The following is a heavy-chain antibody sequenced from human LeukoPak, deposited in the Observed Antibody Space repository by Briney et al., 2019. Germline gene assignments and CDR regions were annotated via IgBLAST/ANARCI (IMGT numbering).Heavy chain of an antibody. CDR3: ARRRHYYDSSGYRSAFDY. V-gene: IGHV1-2*02. J-gene: IGHJ4*02. D-gene: IGHD3-22*01. Sequence: ASVKVSCTASGYTFTGYYMHWVRQAPGQGLEWMGWINPNSGGTNYAQKFQGRVTMTRDTSISTAYMELSRLRSDGTAVYYCARRRHYYDSSGYRSAFDYWGQGTLVTVSS. CDR1: GYTFTGYY. CDR2: INPNSGGT.